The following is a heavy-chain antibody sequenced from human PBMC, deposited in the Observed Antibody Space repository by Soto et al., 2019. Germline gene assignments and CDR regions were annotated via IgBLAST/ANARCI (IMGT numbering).Heavy chain of an antibody. V-gene: IGHV4-59*01. CDR2: INYSGST. CDR1: GGAISSYY. D-gene: IGHD3-22*01. Sequence: PSETLSLTCTVSGGAISSYYWSWIRQSPGERLGWIGYINYSGSTNYNPSLKSRVTISLDRPNNQFSLRGSSVTAADTAVYYCARGDYHDSGTYYRSKYYFDYWGQGALVTVSS. CDR3: ARGDYHDSGTYYRSKYYFDY. J-gene: IGHJ4*02.